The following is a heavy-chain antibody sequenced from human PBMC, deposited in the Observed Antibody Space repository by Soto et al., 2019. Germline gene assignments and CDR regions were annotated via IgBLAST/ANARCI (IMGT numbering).Heavy chain of an antibody. CDR1: GGSISSYY. D-gene: IGHD6-13*01. V-gene: IGHV4-59*01. Sequence: SETLSLTCTVSGGSISSYYWSWIRQPPGKGLDWIGYIYYSGSTNYNPSLKSRVTISVDTSKNQFSLKLSSVTAADTAVYYCAREAGNPAAGTFNYYYGMDVWGQGTTVTVSS. J-gene: IGHJ6*02. CDR3: AREAGNPAAGTFNYYYGMDV. CDR2: IYYSGST.